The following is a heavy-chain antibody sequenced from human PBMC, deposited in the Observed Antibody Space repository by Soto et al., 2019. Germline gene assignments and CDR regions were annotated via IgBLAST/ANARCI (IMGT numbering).Heavy chain of an antibody. CDR3: ARALWFGELLSTAYYFDD. Sequence: SETLSVTCTVSGGFISRGGYYWSWIRQHPGKGLEWIGYIYYSGSTYHNPSLKSRVTISVDTSKNQFSLKLSSVTAADTAVYYCARALWFGELLSTAYYFDDWGQGTLVTVSS. J-gene: IGHJ4*02. D-gene: IGHD3-10*01. V-gene: IGHV4-31*03. CDR1: GGFISRGGYY. CDR2: IYYSGST.